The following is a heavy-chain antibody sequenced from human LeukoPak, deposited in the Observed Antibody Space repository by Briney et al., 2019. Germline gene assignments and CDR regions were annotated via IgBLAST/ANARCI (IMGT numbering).Heavy chain of an antibody. V-gene: IGHV3-21*01. D-gene: IGHD3-22*01. CDR1: GFTFNNYW. CDR3: ARAQWGYYDSSGYPYAFDI. J-gene: IGHJ3*02. CDR2: ISSSSSYI. Sequence: GGSLRLSCAASGFTFNNYWMTWVRQGPGKGLEWVSSISSSSSYIYYADSVKGRFTISRDNAKNSLYLQMNSLRAEDTAVYYCARAQWGYYDSSGYPYAFDIWGQGTMVTVSS.